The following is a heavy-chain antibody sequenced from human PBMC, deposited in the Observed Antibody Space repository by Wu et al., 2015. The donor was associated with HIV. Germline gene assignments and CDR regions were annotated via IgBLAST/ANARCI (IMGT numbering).Heavy chain of an antibody. CDR3: GRDSYYDSRGSPLDY. D-gene: IGHD3-22*01. CDR1: GYSFISYG. V-gene: IGHV1-18*01. J-gene: IGHJ4*02. Sequence: QVQLVQSGAEVKKPGASVKASCKASGYSFISYGISWVRQAPGQGLEWVGWISGYSGETNYAQKVQGRVTMTTDPLTGTAYMELRSLRSDDTAVYYCGRDSYYDSRGSPLDYWGQGTLVTVSS. CDR2: ISGYSGET.